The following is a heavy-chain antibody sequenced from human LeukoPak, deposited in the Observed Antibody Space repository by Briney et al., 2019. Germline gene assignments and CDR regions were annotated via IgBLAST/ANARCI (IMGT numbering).Heavy chain of an antibody. V-gene: IGHV4-59*01. CDR1: GGSISNYY. CDR2: IYYSGST. CDR3: ARTTEDCSSTSCYQYWFDP. J-gene: IGHJ5*02. D-gene: IGHD2-2*01. Sequence: SETLSLTCTVSGGSISNYYWSWIRQPPGKGLEWIGYIYYSGSTNYNPSLKSRVTISVDTSKNQFSLKLKSVTAADTAVYYGARTTEDCSSTSCYQYWFDPWGQGTLVTVSS.